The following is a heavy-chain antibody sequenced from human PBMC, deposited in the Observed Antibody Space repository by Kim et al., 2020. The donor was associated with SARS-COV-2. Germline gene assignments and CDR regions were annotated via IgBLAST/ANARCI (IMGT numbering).Heavy chain of an antibody. V-gene: IGHV4-30-2*04. CDR3: ASFAGGYYFDY. D-gene: IGHD3-16*01. Sequence: TYHNPSLQSRVTTSVDTSKNQFSLKLSPVTAADTAVYYCASFAGGYYFDYWGQGTLVTVSS. CDR2: T. J-gene: IGHJ4*02.